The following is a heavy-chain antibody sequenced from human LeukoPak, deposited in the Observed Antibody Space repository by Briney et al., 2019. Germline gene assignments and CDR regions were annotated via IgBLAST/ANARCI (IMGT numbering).Heavy chain of an antibody. CDR1: GVSISSSNSY. Sequence: SETLSLTCTVSGVSISSSNSYWGWIRQPPGKGLEWIGSIYYSGNTYYNASLKSQVSISIDTSKNQFSLRLTSVTAADTAVYYCARTTEGYAGGPGYSYYYYMDVWGEGTTVTISS. CDR3: ARTTEGYAGGPGYSYYYYMDV. V-gene: IGHV4-39*01. CDR2: IYYSGNT. J-gene: IGHJ6*03. D-gene: IGHD5-12*01.